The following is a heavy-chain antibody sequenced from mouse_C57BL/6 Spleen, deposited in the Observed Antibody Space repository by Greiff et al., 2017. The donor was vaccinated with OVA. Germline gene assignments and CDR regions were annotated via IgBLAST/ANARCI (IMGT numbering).Heavy chain of an antibody. Sequence: VQLQQSGPELVKPGASVKISCKASGYAFSSSWMNWVKQRPGKGLEWIGRIYPGDGDTNYNGKFKGKATLTADKSSSTAYMQLSSLTSEDSAVYFCARSYDYDDGRLFAYWGQGTLVTVSA. CDR2: IYPGDGDT. CDR3: ARSYDYDDGRLFAY. J-gene: IGHJ3*01. D-gene: IGHD2-4*01. V-gene: IGHV1-82*01. CDR1: GYAFSSSW.